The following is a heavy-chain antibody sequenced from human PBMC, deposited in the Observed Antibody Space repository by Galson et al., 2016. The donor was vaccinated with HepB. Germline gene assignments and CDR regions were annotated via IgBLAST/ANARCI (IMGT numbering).Heavy chain of an antibody. V-gene: IGHV6-1*01. D-gene: IGHD2/OR15-2a*01. CDR3: ARVRCSTFRCQNWFDP. CDR1: GDSVSSNSAA. J-gene: IGHJ5*02. CDR2: TYYRSKWYN. Sequence: CAISGDSVSSNSAARTWIRQSPLRGLEWLGRTYYRSKWYNDYAVSMKSRISIHPDTSKNQFSLQLNSVTPEDTAVYYCARVRCSTFRCQNWFDPWGQGTLVTVSS.